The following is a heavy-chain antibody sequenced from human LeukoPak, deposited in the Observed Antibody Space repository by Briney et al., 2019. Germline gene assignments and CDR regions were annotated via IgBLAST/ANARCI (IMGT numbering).Heavy chain of an antibody. J-gene: IGHJ4*02. CDR3: AKDSPSGCFDY. CDR1: GFSFSTYG. CDR2: IGGNDYST. V-gene: IGHV3-23*01. D-gene: IGHD3-22*01. Sequence: GGSLRLSCVASGFSFSTYGMSWVRQPPGKGLEWVSGIGGNDYSTYYADSLKGRFTISKDTSKNTVFLQMSSLRAEDTAVYYCAKDSPSGCFDYWGQGTLVTVSS.